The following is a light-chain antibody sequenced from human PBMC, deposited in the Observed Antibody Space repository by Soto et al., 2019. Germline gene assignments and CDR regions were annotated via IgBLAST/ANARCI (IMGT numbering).Light chain of an antibody. CDR1: NSDVGTYNY. CDR2: EVS. J-gene: IGLJ2*01. V-gene: IGLV2-8*01. Sequence: QSALAQPPSASGSPGQSVTITCTGTNSDVGTYNYVSWYQHHPGKAPKFMIYEVSKRPLGVPDRFSGSKSGNTASLTVSSLLPEDEAVYFCSSFSSRNALVFGGGTKLTVL. CDR3: SSFSSRNALV.